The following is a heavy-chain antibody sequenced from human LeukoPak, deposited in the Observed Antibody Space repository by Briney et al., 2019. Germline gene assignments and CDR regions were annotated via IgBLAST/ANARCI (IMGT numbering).Heavy chain of an antibody. D-gene: IGHD3-16*01. CDR3: ARGGGLDV. Sequence: GGPLRLSWEASGFTFISYWMNWARQAPGKGLEWVASINHNGNVNYYVDSVKGRFTISRDNAKNSLYLQMSNLRAEDTAVYFCARGGGLDVWGQGATVTVSS. CDR1: GFTFISYW. CDR2: INHNGNVN. J-gene: IGHJ6*02. V-gene: IGHV3-7*03.